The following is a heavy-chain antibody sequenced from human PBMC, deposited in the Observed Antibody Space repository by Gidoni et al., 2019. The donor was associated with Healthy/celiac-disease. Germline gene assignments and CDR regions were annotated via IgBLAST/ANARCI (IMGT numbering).Heavy chain of an antibody. Sequence: QVQLVESGGGVVQPGRSLRLSCAASGFTFSSYAMHWVRQAPGKGLEWVAVISYDGSNKYYADSVKGRFTISRDNSKNTLYLQMNSLRAEDTAVYYCARKRGGYSYGYVDYWGQGTLVTVSS. D-gene: IGHD5-18*01. V-gene: IGHV3-30-3*01. J-gene: IGHJ4*02. CDR2: ISYDGSNK. CDR3: ARKRGGYSYGYVDY. CDR1: GFTFSSYA.